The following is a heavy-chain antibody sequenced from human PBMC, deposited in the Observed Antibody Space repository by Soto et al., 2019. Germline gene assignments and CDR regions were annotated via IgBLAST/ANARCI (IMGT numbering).Heavy chain of an antibody. D-gene: IGHD2-2*01. CDR1: GGSISSGGYY. J-gene: IGHJ3*02. V-gene: IGHV4-31*03. CDR2: IYYSGST. CDR3: ARDPQLGYCSSTSCTTGAFDI. Sequence: SETLSLTCTVSGGSISSGGYYWSWIRQHPGKGLEWIGYIYYSGSTYYNPSLKSRVTISVDTSKNQFSLKLSSVTAADTAVYYCARDPQLGYCSSTSCTTGAFDIWGQGTMVTVSS.